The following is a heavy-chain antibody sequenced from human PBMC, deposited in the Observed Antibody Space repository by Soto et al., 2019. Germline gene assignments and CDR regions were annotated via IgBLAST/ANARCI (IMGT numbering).Heavy chain of an antibody. Sequence: ASVKVSCKASGYTFTGYYMHWVRQAPGQGLEWMGWINPNSGGTNYAQKFQGRVTMTRDTSISTAYMELSRLRSDDTAVYYCARRSSSYYHYGIDVWGQGTTVTVYS. CDR2: INPNSGGT. J-gene: IGHJ6*02. CDR1: GYTFTGYY. D-gene: IGHD6-6*01. CDR3: ARRSSSYYHYGIDV. V-gene: IGHV1-2*02.